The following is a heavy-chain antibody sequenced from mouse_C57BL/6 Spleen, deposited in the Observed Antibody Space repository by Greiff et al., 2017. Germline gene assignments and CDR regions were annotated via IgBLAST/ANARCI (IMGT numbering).Heavy chain of an antibody. V-gene: IGHV5-12*01. CDR2: ISNGGGST. J-gene: IGHJ1*03. CDR3: ARKDYYGGWYFDV. CDR1: GFTFSDYY. D-gene: IGHD1-1*01. Sequence: EVHLVESGGGLVQPGGSLKLSCAASGFTFSDYYMYWVRQTPEKRLEWVAYISNGGGSTYYPDTVKGRFTISRDNAKNTLYLQMSRLKSEDTAMYYCARKDYYGGWYFDVWGTGTTVTVSS.